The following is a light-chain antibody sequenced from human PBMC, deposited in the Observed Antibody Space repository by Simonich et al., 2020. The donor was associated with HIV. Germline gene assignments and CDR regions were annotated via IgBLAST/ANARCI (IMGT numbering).Light chain of an antibody. CDR2: GAS. V-gene: IGKV3-15*01. CDR3: QQCNNWPWT. CDR1: QSVSNN. J-gene: IGKJ1*01. Sequence: EIGMTQSPATLSVSHGERATLSCTANQSVSNNLAWYQQKPGQAPRLLIYGASTRATGIPARFSGSGSGTEFTLTINSLQSEDFAVYYCQQCNNWPWTFGRGTKVEIK.